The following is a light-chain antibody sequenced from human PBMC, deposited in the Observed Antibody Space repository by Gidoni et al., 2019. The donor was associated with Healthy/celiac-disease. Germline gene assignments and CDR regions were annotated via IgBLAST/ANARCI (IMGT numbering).Light chain of an antibody. CDR3: QQYYSTPPT. J-gene: IGKJ4*01. CDR1: QSVLYSSNNKNY. CDR2: CAS. V-gene: IGKV4-1*01. Sequence: DTVMTQSPDSLAVPLCERATINCKSSQSVLYSSNNKNYLAWYQQKPGQPPKLLIYCASTRESGVPDRFSGSGSGTDFTLTISSLQAEDVAVYYCQQYYSTPPTFGGGTKVEIK.